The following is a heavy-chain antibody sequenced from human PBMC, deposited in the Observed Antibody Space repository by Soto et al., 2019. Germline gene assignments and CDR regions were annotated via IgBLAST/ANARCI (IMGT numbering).Heavy chain of an antibody. J-gene: IGHJ4*02. Sequence: PSETLSLTCTVSGGSISSGGYYWSWIRQHPGKGLEWIGYIYYSGSTYYNPSLKSRVTISVDTSKNQFSLKLSSVTAADTAVYYCATERRGYSYGSVDYWGQGTLVTVS. D-gene: IGHD5-18*01. CDR3: ATERRGYSYGSVDY. CDR2: IYYSGST. CDR1: GGSISSGGYY. V-gene: IGHV4-31*03.